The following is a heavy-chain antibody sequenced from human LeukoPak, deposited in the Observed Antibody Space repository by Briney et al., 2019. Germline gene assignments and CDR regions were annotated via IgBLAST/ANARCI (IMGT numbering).Heavy chain of an antibody. CDR2: INPNSGGT. Sequence: ASVKVSCKASGYTFTGYYIHWVRQAPGHGLEWMGWINPNSGGTNYAQRFQGRVTMTTDTSISTAYMDLSRLKSDDTAVYYCARDDGWLPFDYWGQGTLVTVSS. D-gene: IGHD5-12*01. V-gene: IGHV1-2*02. CDR3: ARDDGWLPFDY. CDR1: GYTFTGYY. J-gene: IGHJ4*02.